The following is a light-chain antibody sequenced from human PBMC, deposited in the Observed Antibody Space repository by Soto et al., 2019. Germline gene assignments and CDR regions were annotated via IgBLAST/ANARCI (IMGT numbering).Light chain of an antibody. CDR2: EVS. V-gene: IGLV2-14*01. CDR3: SSYTSSSTHHGV. J-gene: IGLJ3*02. CDR1: SSDVGGYNY. Sequence: QSVLTQPASVSGSPGQSITISCTGTSSDVGGYNYVSWYQQHPGKAPKLMIYEVSNRPSGVSNRFSGSKSGNTASLTISGLQAEDEADYYCSSYTSSSTHHGVCGGGTKVTVL.